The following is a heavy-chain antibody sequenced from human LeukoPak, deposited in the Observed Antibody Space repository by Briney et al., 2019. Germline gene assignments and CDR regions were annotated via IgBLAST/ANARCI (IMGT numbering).Heavy chain of an antibody. CDR1: GGTFSSYA. CDR3: ARGGYCTNGVCYIFFDY. D-gene: IGHD2-8*01. CDR2: IIPIFGTA. V-gene: IGHV1-69*01. Sequence: GSSVKVSCKASGGTFSSYAISWVRQAPGQGLEWMGGIIPIFGTANYAQKFQARVTITADESTSTAYMELSSLRSEDTAVYYCARGGYCTNGVCYIFFDYWGQGTLVTVSS. J-gene: IGHJ4*02.